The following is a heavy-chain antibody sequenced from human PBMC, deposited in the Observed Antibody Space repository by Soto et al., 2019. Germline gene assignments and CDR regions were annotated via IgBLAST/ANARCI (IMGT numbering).Heavy chain of an antibody. V-gene: IGHV4-59*01. D-gene: IGHD3-22*01. CDR3: ANYGGDSSGYNWFDP. CDR1: GGSISGYY. Sequence: PSETLSLTCTVSGGSISGYYWSWTRQSPGKGLEWIGYIYYSGTTNYNPSLKSRVTISVDTSKNQFSLKLRSVTAADTAVYYCANYGGDSSGYNWFDPWGQGTLVTVSS. CDR2: IYYSGTT. J-gene: IGHJ5*02.